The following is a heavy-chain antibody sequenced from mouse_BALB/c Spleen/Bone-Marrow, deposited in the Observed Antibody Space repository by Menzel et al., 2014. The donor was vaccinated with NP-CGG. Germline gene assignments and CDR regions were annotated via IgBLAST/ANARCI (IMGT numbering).Heavy chain of an antibody. CDR1: GYTFTGYY. Sequence: QVQLKESGPELVKPGASVKISCKASGYTFTGYYINWVKQKPGQGLEWIGWIYPRNNNTKYNERFKDKATLTVDTPSSTAYMQLSSLTSEDTAVYFCARGITTATFAYWGQGTLVTVSA. CDR3: ARGITTATFAY. CDR2: IYPRNNNT. D-gene: IGHD1-2*01. J-gene: IGHJ3*01. V-gene: IGHV1-84*02.